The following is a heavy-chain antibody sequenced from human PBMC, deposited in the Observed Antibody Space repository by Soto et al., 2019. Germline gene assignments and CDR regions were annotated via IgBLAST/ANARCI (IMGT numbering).Heavy chain of an antibody. J-gene: IGHJ3*02. CDR1: GFAFSSYA. D-gene: IGHD4-17*01. Sequence: GGSLRLSCAASGFAFSSYAMSWVRQAPGKGLEWVSAISGSGGSTYYADSVKGRFTISRDNSKNTLYLQMNSLRAEDTAVYYCAKVGAYGDYGALAFDIWGQGTMVTVSS. CDR2: ISGSGGST. CDR3: AKVGAYGDYGALAFDI. V-gene: IGHV3-23*01.